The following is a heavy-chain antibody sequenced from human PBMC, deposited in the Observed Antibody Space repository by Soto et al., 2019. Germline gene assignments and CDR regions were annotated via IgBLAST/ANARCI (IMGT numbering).Heavy chain of an antibody. D-gene: IGHD1-1*01. CDR1: GLTFGSCG. Sequence: EVQLLESGGDLVQPGGSLRLSCVASGLTFGSCGMNWVRQAPGKGLEWVACVSPHGANTYYADSVRGRFIISRDDSRNTVSLDMNSLRGDDSAVYYCATEGARTTWNFDYWGQGTVVTVSS. CDR3: ATEGARTTWNFDY. J-gene: IGHJ4*02. V-gene: IGHV3-23*01. CDR2: VSPHGANT.